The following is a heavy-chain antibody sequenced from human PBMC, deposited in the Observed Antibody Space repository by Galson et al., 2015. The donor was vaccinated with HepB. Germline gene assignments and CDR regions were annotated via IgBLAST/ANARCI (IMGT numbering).Heavy chain of an antibody. CDR2: INPIFRVS. V-gene: IGHV1-69*13. CDR3: ATEGKNTDLWLDP. J-gene: IGHJ5*02. D-gene: IGHD2/OR15-2a*01. CDR1: GGTFRTSS. Sequence: SVKVSCKASGGTFRTSSILWVRQAPGQGLECVGGINPIFRVSNYAQRFQGRVTITADESATTAYMELTSLGSEDTAIYYCATEGKNTDLWLDPWGQGTLLIVSS.